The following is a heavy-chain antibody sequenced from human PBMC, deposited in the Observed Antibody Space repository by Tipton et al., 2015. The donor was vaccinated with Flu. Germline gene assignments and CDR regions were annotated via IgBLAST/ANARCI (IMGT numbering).Heavy chain of an antibody. CDR3: ARDVRGCTNGVCYPQ. Sequence: TLSLTCTVSGGSISSGSYYWSWIRHPAGKGLEWIGRIYTSGSTNYNPSLKSRVTISVDTSKNQFSLKLSSVTAADTAVYYCARDVRGCTNGVCYPQWGQGTMVTVSS. CDR1: GGSISSGSYY. D-gene: IGHD2-8*01. CDR2: IYTSGST. J-gene: IGHJ3*01. V-gene: IGHV4-61*02.